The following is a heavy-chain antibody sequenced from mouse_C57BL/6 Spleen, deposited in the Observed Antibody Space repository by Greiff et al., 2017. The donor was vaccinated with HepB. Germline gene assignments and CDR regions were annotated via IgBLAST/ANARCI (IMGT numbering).Heavy chain of an antibody. V-gene: IGHV5-16*01. J-gene: IGHJ4*01. CDR1: GFTFSDYY. CDR2: INYDGSST. CDR3: ARDWAYAMDY. Sequence: EVKLVESEGGLVQPGSSMKLSCTASGFTFSDYYMAWVRQVPEKGLEWVANINYDGSSTYYLDYLKSRFIISRDNAKNILYLKMSSLKSEDTATYYCARDWAYAMDYWGQGTSVTVSS. D-gene: IGHD4-1*01.